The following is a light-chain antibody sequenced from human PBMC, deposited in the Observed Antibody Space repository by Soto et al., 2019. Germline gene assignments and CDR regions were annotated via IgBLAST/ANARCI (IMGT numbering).Light chain of an antibody. CDR3: QTWGTGTWV. Sequence: QSVLTQSPSASASLGDSVKLTCTLSSGHSTYAIAWHQQQPEKGPRYLMKLNSDGSHSKGDGIPDRFSGSSSGAERYLTISSLQSEDEADYDCQTWGTGTWVFGGGTKLTVL. V-gene: IGLV4-69*01. J-gene: IGLJ3*02. CDR1: SGHSTYA. CDR2: LNSDGSH.